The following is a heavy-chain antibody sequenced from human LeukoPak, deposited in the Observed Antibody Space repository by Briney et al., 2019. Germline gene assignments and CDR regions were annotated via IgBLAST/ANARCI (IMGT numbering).Heavy chain of an antibody. CDR3: ARDREYYGSGSPYDY. D-gene: IGHD3-10*01. CDR2: ISSNSRIV. V-gene: IGHV1-18*01. CDR1: GYNFTSSSYG. Sequence: ASVKVSCKAAGYNFTSSSYGITWVRQAPGRGLEWMGWISSNSRIVNYAQNLQGRVTMTTDTSTTTAYMELRSLRSEDTAVYYCARDREYYGSGSPYDYWGQGTLVTVSS. J-gene: IGHJ4*02.